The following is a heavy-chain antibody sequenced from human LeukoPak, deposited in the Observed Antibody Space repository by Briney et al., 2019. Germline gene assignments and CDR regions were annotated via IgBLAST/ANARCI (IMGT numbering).Heavy chain of an antibody. V-gene: IGHV1-24*01. CDR3: ATARGYSYGFDY. CDR1: GYTPTELS. J-gene: IGHJ4*02. CDR2: FDPEDGET. D-gene: IGHD5-18*01. Sequence: ASVKVSCKVSGYTPTELSMHWVRQAPGKGLEWMGGFDPEDGETIYAQKFQGRVTMTEDTSTDTAYMELSSLRSEDTAVYYCATARGYSYGFDYWGQGTLVTVSS.